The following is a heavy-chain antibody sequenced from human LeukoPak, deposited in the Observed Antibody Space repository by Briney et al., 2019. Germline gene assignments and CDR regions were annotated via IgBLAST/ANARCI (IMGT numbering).Heavy chain of an antibody. V-gene: IGHV4-39*01. CDR2: IYHSGST. CDR3: ARMGVELELRGYFDL. Sequence: SETLSLTCTVSGGSISSSYYYWGWIRQPPGKGLEWIGSIYHSGSTFYNPSLKSRVIISVDTSKNQFSLRLSSVTAADTAVYYCARMGVELELRGYFDLWGRGTLVTVSS. D-gene: IGHD1-7*01. CDR1: GGSISSSYYY. J-gene: IGHJ2*01.